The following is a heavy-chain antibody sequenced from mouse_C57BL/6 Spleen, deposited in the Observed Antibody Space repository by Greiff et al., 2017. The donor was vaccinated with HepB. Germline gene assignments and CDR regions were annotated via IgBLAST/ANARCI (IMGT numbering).Heavy chain of an antibody. CDR2: ISDGGSYT. J-gene: IGHJ2*01. D-gene: IGHD4-1*01. CDR3: ARDNWDRGYFDY. Sequence: DVKLVESGGGLVKPGGSLKLSCAASGFTFSSYAMSWVRQTPEKRLEWVATISDGGSYTYYPDNVKGRFTISRDNAKNNLYLQMSHLKSEDTAMYYCARDNWDRGYFDYWGQGTTLTVSS. V-gene: IGHV5-4*01. CDR1: GFTFSSYA.